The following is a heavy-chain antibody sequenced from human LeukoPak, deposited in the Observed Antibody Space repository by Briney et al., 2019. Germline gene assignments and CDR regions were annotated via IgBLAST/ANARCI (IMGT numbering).Heavy chain of an antibody. D-gene: IGHD2-15*01. J-gene: IGHJ6*02. Sequence: SETLSLTCTVSGGSISSYYWSWIRQPPGKGLEWIGYIYYSGSTNYNPSLKSRVTISVDTSKNQFSLKLSSVTAADTAVYYCARADSSTYCSGGSCYPDYYYGMDVWGQGTTVTVSS. CDR1: GGSISSYY. CDR3: ARADSSTYCSGGSCYPDYYYGMDV. V-gene: IGHV4-59*01. CDR2: IYYSGST.